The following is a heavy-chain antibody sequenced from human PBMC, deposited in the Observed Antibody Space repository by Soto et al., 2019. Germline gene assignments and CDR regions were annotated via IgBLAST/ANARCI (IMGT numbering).Heavy chain of an antibody. CDR2: IIPIFGTA. J-gene: IGHJ6*02. CDR1: GGTFSSYA. Sequence: SVKVSCKASGGTFSSYAISWVRQAPGQGLEWMGGIIPIFGTANYAQKFQGRVTITADESTSTAYMELSSLRSGDTAVYYCARDGKATVTTAHYYGMDVWGQGTTVTVSS. CDR3: ARDGKATVTTAHYYGMDV. D-gene: IGHD4-17*01. V-gene: IGHV1-69*13.